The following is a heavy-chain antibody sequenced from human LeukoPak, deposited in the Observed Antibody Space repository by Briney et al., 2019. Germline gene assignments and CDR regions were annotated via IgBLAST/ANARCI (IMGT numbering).Heavy chain of an antibody. D-gene: IGHD2-2*01. CDR1: GNSISSGDNY. CDR3: ARAGLVVPAVRGYYYYYMDV. J-gene: IGHJ6*03. Sequence: SETLSLTCTVSGNSISSGDNYWSWIRQPAGKGLEWIGRIYTSGSTNYNPSLKSRVTMSLDTSKNQFSLKLSSVTAADTAVYYCARAGLVVPAVRGYYYYYMDVWGKGTTVTVSS. V-gene: IGHV4-61*02. CDR2: IYTSGST.